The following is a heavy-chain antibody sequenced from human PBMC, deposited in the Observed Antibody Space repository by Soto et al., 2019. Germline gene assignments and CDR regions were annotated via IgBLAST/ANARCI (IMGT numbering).Heavy chain of an antibody. CDR1: GYTFTSYA. CDR3: ASKGIWNDEYYMDV. J-gene: IGHJ6*03. V-gene: IGHV1-3*01. Sequence: ASVKVSCKASGYTFTSYAMHWVRQAPGQRLEWMGWINAGNGNTKYSQKFQGRVTITRETSASTAYMELSSLRSEDTAVYYCASKGIWNDEYYMDVWGKGTTVTVSS. D-gene: IGHD1-1*01. CDR2: INAGNGNT.